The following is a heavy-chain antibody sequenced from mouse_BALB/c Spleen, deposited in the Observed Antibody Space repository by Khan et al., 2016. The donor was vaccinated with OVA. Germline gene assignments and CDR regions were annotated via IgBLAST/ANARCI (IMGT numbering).Heavy chain of an antibody. CDR2: ILPGSGST. CDR1: GYTFSNYW. J-gene: IGHJ4*01. D-gene: IGHD2-3*01. Sequence: VQLQQSGAELMKPGASVKISCKATGYTFSNYWIEWVKQRPGHGLEWIGEILPGSGSTNYNETFKGKATFTADTSSNTAYMQLSSLTSEDSAVYYCARGWLLRSMDYWGQGTSVTVSS. V-gene: IGHV1-9*01. CDR3: ARGWLLRSMDY.